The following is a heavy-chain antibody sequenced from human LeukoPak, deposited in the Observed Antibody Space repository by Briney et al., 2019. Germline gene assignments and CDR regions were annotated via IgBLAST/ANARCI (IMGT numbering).Heavy chain of an antibody. J-gene: IGHJ4*02. CDR2: ISSSSSYI. CDR1: GFTFSSYS. Sequence: GGSLRLSCAASGFTFSSYSMNWVRQAPGKGLEWVSSISSSSSYIYYADSVKGRFTISRDNAKNSLYLQMNSLRAEDTAVYYCANIPGDDYGDGRVDYWGQGTLVTVSS. CDR3: ANIPGDDYGDGRVDY. D-gene: IGHD4-17*01. V-gene: IGHV3-21*01.